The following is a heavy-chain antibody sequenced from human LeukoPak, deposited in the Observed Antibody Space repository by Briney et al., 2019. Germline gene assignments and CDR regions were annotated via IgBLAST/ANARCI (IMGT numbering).Heavy chain of an antibody. Sequence: PGGSLRLSCAASGFTFSSYWMNWVRQAPGKGLEWVANIKQDGSEKYYVDSVKGRFTISRDNAKNSLYLQMNSLRAEDTAVYYCARDPLGYFASGSYYPHPFFDFWGQGTLVTVSS. CDR2: IKQDGSEK. V-gene: IGHV3-7*01. J-gene: IGHJ4*02. CDR3: ARDPLGYFASGSYYPHPFFDF. D-gene: IGHD3-10*01. CDR1: GFTFSSYW.